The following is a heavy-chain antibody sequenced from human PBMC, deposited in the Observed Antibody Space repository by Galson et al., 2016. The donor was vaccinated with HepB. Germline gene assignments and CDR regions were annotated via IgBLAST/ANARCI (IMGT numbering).Heavy chain of an antibody. CDR2: IIPIFGTA. Sequence: SVKVSCKASGGTFSSYAISWVRQAPGQGLEWVGGIIPIFGTAYYAHKFKGRVTITADKSTSTAYMQLSSLRSEDTAVYYWARRKGALTDAFDIWGQGTMVTVSS. V-gene: IGHV1-69*06. CDR1: GGTFSSYA. J-gene: IGHJ3*02. CDR3: ARRKGALTDAFDI.